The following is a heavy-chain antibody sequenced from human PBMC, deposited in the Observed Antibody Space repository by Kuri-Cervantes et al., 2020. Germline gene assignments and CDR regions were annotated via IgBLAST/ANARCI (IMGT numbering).Heavy chain of an antibody. J-gene: IGHJ4*02. CDR2: ISGSGGST. Sequence: GEALKISCAASGFTFSSYAMSWVRQAPGKGLEWVSAISGSGGSTYYADSVKGRFTISRDNSKHTLYLQMNSLRAEDTAVYYCAKPSYNLNYGSGFDYWGQGTLVTVSS. D-gene: IGHD1-7*01. V-gene: IGHV3-23*01. CDR3: AKPSYNLNYGSGFDY. CDR1: GFTFSSYA.